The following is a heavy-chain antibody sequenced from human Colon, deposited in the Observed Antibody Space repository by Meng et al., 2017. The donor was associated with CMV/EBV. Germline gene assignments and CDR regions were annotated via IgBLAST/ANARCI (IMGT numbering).Heavy chain of an antibody. CDR1: GFTFSDYG. CDR2: VLYDGSRK. Sequence: QVQLGESGGGVVQPGGSLRLSCAASGFTFSDYGMHWLRQAPGKGLEWVAFVLYDGSRKYYGDSVKGRFSISRDNSKNTLYLQMNSLRADDTAVYYCVKDQCRGWGQGTLVTVSS. D-gene: IGHD3-10*01. V-gene: IGHV3-30*02. CDR3: VKDQCRG. J-gene: IGHJ4*02.